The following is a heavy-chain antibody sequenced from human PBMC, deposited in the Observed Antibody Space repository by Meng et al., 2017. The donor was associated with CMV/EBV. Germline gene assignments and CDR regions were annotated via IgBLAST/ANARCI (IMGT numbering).Heavy chain of an antibody. CDR3: ASRGITIFGVKTYHYYGMDV. J-gene: IGHJ6*02. V-gene: IGHV1-69*10. CDR1: GGTFSSYA. D-gene: IGHD3-3*01. CDR2: IIPILGIA. Sequence: SVKVSCKASGGTFSSYAISWVRQAPGQGLEWMGGIIPILGIANYAQKFQGRVTITADKSTSTAYMELSSLRSEDTAVYYCASRGITIFGVKTYHYYGMDVWGQGTTVTVSS.